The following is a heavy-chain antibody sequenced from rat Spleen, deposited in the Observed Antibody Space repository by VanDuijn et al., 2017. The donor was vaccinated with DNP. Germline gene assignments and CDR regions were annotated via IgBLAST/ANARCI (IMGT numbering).Heavy chain of an antibody. Sequence: EVHLQESGPGLVKPSQSLSLTCSVTGYSITSDYWGWIRKFPGNKMAWIGHISYSGRTTYNPSLKSRISISRDTSKNQFFLQLNSVSTDYTATYYCARWRIGPHYFDYWGQGVMVTVSS. CDR1: GYSITSDY. CDR2: ISYSGRT. J-gene: IGHJ2*01. CDR3: ARWRIGPHYFDY. V-gene: IGHV3-1*01. D-gene: IGHD1-11*01.